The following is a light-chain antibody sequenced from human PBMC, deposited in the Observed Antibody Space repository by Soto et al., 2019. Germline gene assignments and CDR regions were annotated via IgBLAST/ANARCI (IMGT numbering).Light chain of an antibody. Sequence: EIVLTQAPVTLSLSPGERATLSCRASQSVNIYLAWYQQRPGQAPRLLIYDVSNRATGIPARFSGSGSGTDFTLTISSLEPEDFAVYYCQQRSSWPVTFGGGTKVEIK. CDR3: QQRSSWPVT. J-gene: IGKJ4*01. V-gene: IGKV3-11*01. CDR1: QSVNIY. CDR2: DVS.